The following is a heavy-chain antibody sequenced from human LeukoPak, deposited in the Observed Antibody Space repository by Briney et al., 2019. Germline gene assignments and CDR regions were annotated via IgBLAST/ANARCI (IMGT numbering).Heavy chain of an antibody. D-gene: IGHD2-15*01. Sequence: GGSLRLSCAASGFTFSSYAMHWVRQAPGKGLEWVAVISYDGSNKYYADSVKGRFTISRDNSKNTLYLQMNSLRAEGTAVYYCARAGIGYCSGGSCYSGYYFDYWGQGTLVTVSS. V-gene: IGHV3-30*04. CDR1: GFTFSSYA. J-gene: IGHJ4*02. CDR3: ARAGIGYCSGGSCYSGYYFDY. CDR2: ISYDGSNK.